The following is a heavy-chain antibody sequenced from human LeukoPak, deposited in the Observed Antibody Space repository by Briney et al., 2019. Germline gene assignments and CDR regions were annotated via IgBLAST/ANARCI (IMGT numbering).Heavy chain of an antibody. D-gene: IGHD6-13*01. J-gene: IGHJ3*02. CDR3: ARDYPEQQLVQFGAFDI. CDR1: GGSISSGSYY. V-gene: IGHV4-61*02. Sequence: ASETLSLTCTVSGGSISSGSYYWSWIRQPAGKGLEWIGRIYTSGSTNYNPSLKSRVTISVDTSKNQFSLKLSSVTAADTAVYYCARDYPEQQLVQFGAFDIWGQGTMVTVSS. CDR2: IYTSGST.